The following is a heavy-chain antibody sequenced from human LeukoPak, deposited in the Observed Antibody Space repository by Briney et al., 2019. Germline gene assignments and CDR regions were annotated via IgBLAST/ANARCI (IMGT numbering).Heavy chain of an antibody. J-gene: IGHJ4*02. CDR2: IHPSGST. CDR3: ARGPPPDFDY. Sequence: SETLSLTCTVSGDSISSYYWSWVRQPAGRGLEWIGRIHPSGSTNYNPSLKSRVTLSVDTSKNQFSLKLSSVTAADTAVYYCARGPPPDFDYWGRGTLVTVSS. V-gene: IGHV4-4*07. CDR1: GDSISSYY.